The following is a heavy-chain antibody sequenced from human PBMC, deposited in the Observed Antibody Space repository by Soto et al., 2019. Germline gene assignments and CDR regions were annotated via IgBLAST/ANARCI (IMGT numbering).Heavy chain of an antibody. CDR2: ISYDGSNK. Sequence: QVQLVESGGGVVQPGRSLRLSCAASGFTFSSYAMHWVRQAPGKGLEWVAVISYDGSNKYYADSVKGRFTISRDNSKNTLYLQMNSLRAEDTAVYYCARSFGYDILTGYPHYYYYGMDVWAKGPRSPSP. J-gene: IGHJ6*02. CDR3: ARSFGYDILTGYPHYYYYGMDV. V-gene: IGHV3-30-3*01. D-gene: IGHD3-9*01. CDR1: GFTFSSYA.